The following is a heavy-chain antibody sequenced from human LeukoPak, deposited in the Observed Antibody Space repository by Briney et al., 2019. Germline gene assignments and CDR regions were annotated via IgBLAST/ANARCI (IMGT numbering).Heavy chain of an antibody. V-gene: IGHV7-4-1*02. CDR1: GYTFTGYA. D-gene: IGHD6-13*01. CDR2: INTNTGNP. CDR3: ARDLEAQQLVLSGVLYDY. Sequence: ASVKVSCKASGYTFTGYAMNWVRQAPGQGLEWMGWINTNTGNPTYAQGFTGRFVFSLDTSVSTAYLQISSLKADDTAVYYCARDLEAQQLVLSGVLYDYWGQGTLVTVSS. J-gene: IGHJ4*02.